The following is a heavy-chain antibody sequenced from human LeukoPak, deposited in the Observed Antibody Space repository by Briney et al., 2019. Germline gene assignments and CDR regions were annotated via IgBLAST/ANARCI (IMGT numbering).Heavy chain of an antibody. J-gene: IGHJ4*02. CDR3: AKGVYGYYSFDH. Sequence: GGSLRLSCVGSGFAFTNSAMTWVRQGPGKGLEWVSAISGSGYSTFYRDSVEGRFTISRDNSENRLYLQMNSLRAEDTAVYYCAKGVYGYYSFDHWGQGTLVTVSS. CDR1: GFAFTNSA. CDR2: ISGSGYST. D-gene: IGHD5/OR15-5a*01. V-gene: IGHV3-23*01.